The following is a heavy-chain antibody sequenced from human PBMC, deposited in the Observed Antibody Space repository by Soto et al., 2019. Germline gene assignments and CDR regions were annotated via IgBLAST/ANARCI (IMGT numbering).Heavy chain of an antibody. CDR2: INPNSGNT. CDR1: GYTFTSCD. CDR3: ARGEEAAAASVYGMED. J-gene: IGHJ6*04. D-gene: IGHD6-13*01. V-gene: IGHV1-8*01. Sequence: GAPVKVSCKASGYTFTSCDINLARQATGQWLEWMGWINPNSGNTGYAQKFQGRVTMTRNTSISTAYMELSSLRTEDTAVYYCARGEEAAAASVYGMEDCCKGHTVTVS.